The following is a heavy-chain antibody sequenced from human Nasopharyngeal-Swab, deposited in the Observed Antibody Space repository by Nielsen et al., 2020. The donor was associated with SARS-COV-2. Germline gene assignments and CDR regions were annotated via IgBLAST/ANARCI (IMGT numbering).Heavy chain of an antibody. CDR1: GLSLSTSGMC. Sequence: GLSLSTSGMCVSWIRQPPGKALEWLARIDWDDDKYYSTSLKTRLTISKDTSKNQVVLTMTNMDPVDTATYYCARTRGYSYGFDYWGQGTLVTVSS. CDR2: IDWDDDK. V-gene: IGHV2-70*11. CDR3: ARTRGYSYGFDY. J-gene: IGHJ4*02. D-gene: IGHD5-18*01.